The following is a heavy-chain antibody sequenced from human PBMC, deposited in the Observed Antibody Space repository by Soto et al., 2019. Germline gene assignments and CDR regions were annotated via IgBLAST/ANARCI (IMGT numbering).Heavy chain of an antibody. Sequence: GSLRLSSTTSGFSFASFAMTWVRQAPGKGLEWVATISGSDGKTYYADSVKGRFSISRDTSRNTLYLQMNSLRADDTAIYYCAKWSYLDYWGQGTRVTVSS. J-gene: IGHJ4*02. CDR3: AKWSYLDY. CDR2: ISGSDGKT. D-gene: IGHD3-3*01. CDR1: GFSFASFA. V-gene: IGHV3-23*01.